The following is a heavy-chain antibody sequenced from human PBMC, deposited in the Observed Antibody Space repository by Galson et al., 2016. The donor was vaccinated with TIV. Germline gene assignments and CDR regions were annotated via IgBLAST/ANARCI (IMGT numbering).Heavy chain of an antibody. V-gene: IGHV3-23*01. J-gene: IGHJ4*02. D-gene: IGHD5-12*01. Sequence: SLRLSCAASGFTFSSFAVSWVRQAPGKGLEWVSGISAGGGRTNYADSVKGRFTISRDNPRNTLYLQMSSLRAEDTAVYCCAKMDRSGFDYVRRFDFWGQGTLATVSS. CDR2: ISAGGGRT. CDR1: GFTFSSFA. CDR3: AKMDRSGFDYVRRFDF.